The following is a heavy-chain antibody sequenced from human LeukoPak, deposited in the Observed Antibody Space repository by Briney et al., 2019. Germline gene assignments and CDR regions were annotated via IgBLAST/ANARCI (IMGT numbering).Heavy chain of an antibody. CDR1: GFTFNNAW. CDR3: ARRSGIAVAGAFDY. Sequence: LAGGSLRLSCAASGFTFNNAWMSWVRQAPGKGLEWVSGISGSGDSTYYADSVKGRFTISRDNSKNTLYLQMNSLRAEDTAVYYCARRSGIAVAGAFDYWGQGTLVTVSS. D-gene: IGHD6-19*01. CDR2: ISGSGDST. J-gene: IGHJ4*02. V-gene: IGHV3-23*01.